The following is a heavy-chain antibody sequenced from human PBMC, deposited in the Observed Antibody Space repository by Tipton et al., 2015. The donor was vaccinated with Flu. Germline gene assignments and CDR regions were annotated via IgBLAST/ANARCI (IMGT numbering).Heavy chain of an antibody. Sequence: SLRLSCAASGFTFSNYWMSWVRQAPGKGLEWVANINQDGSEKYYVDSVEGRFTISRDNAKNSLYLQMNSLRAEDTAVYYCAGAGGQNPITYDYWGQGTLVTVSS. D-gene: IGHD5-24*01. CDR2: INQDGSEK. J-gene: IGHJ4*02. CDR3: AGAGGQNPITYDY. CDR1: GFTFSNYW. V-gene: IGHV3-7*01.